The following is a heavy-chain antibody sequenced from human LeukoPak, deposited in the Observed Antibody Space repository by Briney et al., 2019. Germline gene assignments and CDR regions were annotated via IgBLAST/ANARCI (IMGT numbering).Heavy chain of an antibody. V-gene: IGHV3-23*01. CDR1: GFTFSSYA. D-gene: IGHD3-22*01. CDR2: ISGSGGST. Sequence: RGSLRLSCAASGFTFSSYAMSWVRQAPGKGLEWVSAISGSGGSTYYADSVKGRFTISRDNAKNSLYLQMNSLRAEDTAVYYCAREATIPYYYDSSGYYYFFDYWGQGTLVTVSS. CDR3: AREATIPYYYDSSGYYYFFDY. J-gene: IGHJ4*02.